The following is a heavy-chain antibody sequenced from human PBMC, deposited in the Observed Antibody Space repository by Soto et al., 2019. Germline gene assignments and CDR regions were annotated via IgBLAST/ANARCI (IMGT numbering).Heavy chain of an antibody. V-gene: IGHV1-18*01. Sequence: QVQLVQSGAEVKKPGASVKVSCKASGYTFTSYGISWVRQAPGQGLEWMGWISAYNGNTNYAQKLQGRVTMTTDTSTSTAYMELRSLRSDDTAVYYCARDSAGYCSGGSCYFTWFDPWGQGTLVTVSS. CDR2: ISAYNGNT. CDR3: ARDSAGYCSGGSCYFTWFDP. J-gene: IGHJ5*02. D-gene: IGHD2-15*01. CDR1: GYTFTSYG.